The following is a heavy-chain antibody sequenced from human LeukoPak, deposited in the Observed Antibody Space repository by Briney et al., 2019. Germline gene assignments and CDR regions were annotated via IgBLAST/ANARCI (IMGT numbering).Heavy chain of an antibody. Sequence: GGSLRLSCAASGFTFSSYAMSWVRQAPGKGLEWVSGISGSGGSTYYADSVKGRFTISRDNSKNTLYLQMNSLRAEGTAVYYCAKDLGSVVTPPSLDYWGQGTLVTVSS. CDR3: AKDLGSVVTPPSLDY. D-gene: IGHD4-23*01. CDR1: GFTFSSYA. J-gene: IGHJ4*02. CDR2: ISGSGGST. V-gene: IGHV3-23*01.